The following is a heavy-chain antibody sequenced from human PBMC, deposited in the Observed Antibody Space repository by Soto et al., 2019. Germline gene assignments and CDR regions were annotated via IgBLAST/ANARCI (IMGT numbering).Heavy chain of an antibody. V-gene: IGHV3-23*01. CDR3: AKDLHSGVTTNYYYGMDV. J-gene: IGHJ6*02. CDR1: GFTFSSYV. CDR2: ISGSGGST. Sequence: GGSLRLSCAASGFTFSSYVMSWVRQAPGKGLEWVSAISGSGGSTYYADSVKGRFTISRDNSKNTLYLQMNSLRAEDTAVYYCAKDLHSGVTTNYYYGMDVWGQGTTVTVSS. D-gene: IGHD4-4*01.